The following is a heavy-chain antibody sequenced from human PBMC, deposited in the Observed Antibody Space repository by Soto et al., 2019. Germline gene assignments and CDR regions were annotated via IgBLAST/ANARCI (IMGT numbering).Heavy chain of an antibody. D-gene: IGHD2-2*01. Sequence: SETLSLTCTVSGGSISSYYWSWIRQPPGKGLEWIGYIYYSGSTNYNPSLKSRVTISVDTSKNQFSLKLSSVTAADTAVYYCARTRDLFRKGYYYMDVWGKGTTVTVSS. V-gene: IGHV4-59*01. J-gene: IGHJ6*03. CDR1: GGSISSYY. CDR2: IYYSGST. CDR3: ARTRDLFRKGYYYMDV.